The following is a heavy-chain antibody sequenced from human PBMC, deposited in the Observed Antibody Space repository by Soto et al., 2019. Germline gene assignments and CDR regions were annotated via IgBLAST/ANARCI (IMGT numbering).Heavy chain of an antibody. CDR3: TTVMYYDYIWGSYRVDY. Sequence: GESLKISCKGSGYSFTSYWIGWVRQMPGKGLEWMGIIYPGDSDTRYSPSFQGQVTISADKSISTAYLQWSSLKTEDTAVYYCTTVMYYDYIWGSYRVDYWGQGTLVTVSS. J-gene: IGHJ4*02. V-gene: IGHV5-51*01. CDR2: IYPGDSDT. CDR1: GYSFTSYW. D-gene: IGHD3-16*02.